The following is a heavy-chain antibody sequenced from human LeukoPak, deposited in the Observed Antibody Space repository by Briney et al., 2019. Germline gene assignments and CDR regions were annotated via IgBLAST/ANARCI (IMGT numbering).Heavy chain of an antibody. V-gene: IGHV3-49*04. J-gene: IGHJ4*02. Sequence: GGSLRLSCAASGFTFSSYGMHWVRQAQGKGLEWVGFIRSKAYGGTTEYAASVKGRFTISRDDSKSIAYLQMNSLKTEVTAVYYCTRGPDDFWSGYLSYFDYWGQGTLVTVSS. CDR3: TRGPDDFWSGYLSYFDY. D-gene: IGHD3-3*01. CDR1: GFTFSSYG. CDR2: IRSKAYGGTT.